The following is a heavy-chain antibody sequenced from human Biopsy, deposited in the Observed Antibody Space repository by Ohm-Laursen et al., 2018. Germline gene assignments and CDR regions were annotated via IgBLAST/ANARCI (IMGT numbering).Heavy chain of an antibody. V-gene: IGHV3-21*01. Sequence: SLRLSCSASGFSSKTYWMNWVRQAPGKGLEWISYISETSSHIYDADSVRGRFTVARDIAKNSLYLQLNSLRVEDTAVYYCARDSSRRAREGGMDVWGQGTTVTVSS. CDR1: GFSSKTYW. CDR2: ISETSSHI. D-gene: IGHD6-6*01. CDR3: ARDSSRRAREGGMDV. J-gene: IGHJ6*02.